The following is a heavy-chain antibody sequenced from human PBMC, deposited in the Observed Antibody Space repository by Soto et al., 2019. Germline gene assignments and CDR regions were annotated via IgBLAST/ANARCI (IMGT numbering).Heavy chain of an antibody. CDR3: ARDMGSGWYRSPVIDY. J-gene: IGHJ4*02. V-gene: IGHV3-11*01. CDR1: GFTFSDYY. D-gene: IGHD6-19*01. CDR2: ISSSGSTI. Sequence: GGSLRLSCAASGFTFSDYYVSWIRQAPGKGLEWVSYISSSGSTIYYADSVKGRFTISRDNAKNSLYLQMNSLRAEDTAVYYCARDMGSGWYRSPVIDYWGQGTLVTVSS.